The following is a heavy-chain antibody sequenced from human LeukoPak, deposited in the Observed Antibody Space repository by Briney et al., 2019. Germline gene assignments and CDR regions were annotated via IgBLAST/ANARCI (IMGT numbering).Heavy chain of an antibody. CDR2: IRYDGTNK. CDR1: GFTFRSYG. D-gene: IGHD3-22*01. Sequence: GGSLRLSCAASGFTFRSYGMHWVRQAPGKGLEWVAIIRYDGTNKYYADSVKGRFTISRDNSKNTLYLQMNSLRAEDTAIYYCAKADTYYDSSGSLDDAEYFQHWGQGTLVTVSS. J-gene: IGHJ1*01. V-gene: IGHV3-30*02. CDR3: AKADTYYDSSGSLDDAEYFQH.